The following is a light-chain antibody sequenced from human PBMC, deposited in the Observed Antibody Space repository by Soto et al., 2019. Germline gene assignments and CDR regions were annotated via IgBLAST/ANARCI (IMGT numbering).Light chain of an antibody. CDR3: QLRSNWLLT. Sequence: EIVLTQSPATLSLSPGERATLSCRASQSVSSYLAWYQQKPGQAPRLLIYDASNRATGIPARFSGSGSGTDFPLTISSLDPEDFAVYYCQLRSNWLLTFGGGTKVEIK. V-gene: IGKV3-11*01. J-gene: IGKJ4*01. CDR2: DAS. CDR1: QSVSSY.